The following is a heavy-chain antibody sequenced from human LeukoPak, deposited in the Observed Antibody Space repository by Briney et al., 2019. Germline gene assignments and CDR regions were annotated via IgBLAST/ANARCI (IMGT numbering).Heavy chain of an antibody. V-gene: IGHV1-18*01. D-gene: IGHD6-19*01. CDR1: GGTFSSYA. CDR2: ISAYNGNT. CDR3: ARGLIAVAGTDGDY. J-gene: IGHJ4*02. Sequence: ASVKVSCKASGGTFSSYAISWVRQAPGQGLEWMGWISAYNGNTNYAQKLQGRVTMTTDTSTSTAYMELRSLRSDDTAVYYCARGLIAVAGTDGDYWGQGTLVTVSS.